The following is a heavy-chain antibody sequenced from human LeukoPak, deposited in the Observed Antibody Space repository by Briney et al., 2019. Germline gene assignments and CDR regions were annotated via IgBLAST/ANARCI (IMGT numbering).Heavy chain of an antibody. Sequence: PGGSLRLSCAASGFTFSDFYMAWIRQAPGKGLEWVSYISGSGNIIYYADSVMGRFTISRDNAKNSLYLQINSLRADDAAVYYCAREPATYSSDWWGGFDSWGQGTPVTVSS. J-gene: IGHJ4*02. CDR1: GFTFSDFY. CDR2: ISGSGNII. CDR3: AREPATYSSDWWGGFDS. D-gene: IGHD6-19*01. V-gene: IGHV3-11*01.